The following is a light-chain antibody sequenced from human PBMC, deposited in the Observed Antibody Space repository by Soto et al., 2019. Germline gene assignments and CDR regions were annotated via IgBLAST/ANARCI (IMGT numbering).Light chain of an antibody. V-gene: IGKV3-20*01. J-gene: IGKJ3*01. Sequence: ETVFTQSPGTLSLSPGERATLSCRASQSVSSNYLAWYQQKPGQAPRLLIYGASSRATGIPDRFSGSGSGTDFTLTINRLEPEDFAVYYCQQYGGSPPVTFGPGTKVDIK. CDR1: QSVSSNY. CDR3: QQYGGSPPVT. CDR2: GAS.